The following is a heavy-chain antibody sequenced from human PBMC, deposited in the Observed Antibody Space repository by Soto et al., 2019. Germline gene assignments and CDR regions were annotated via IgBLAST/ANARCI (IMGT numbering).Heavy chain of an antibody. V-gene: IGHV4-4*02. CDR1: GDSISSHDW. CDR2: IHHSGGT. J-gene: IGHJ4*02. CDR3: VRKGYYSLDY. Sequence: QVQLQESGPGLVKPSGTLSLTCAVSGDSISSHDWWSWVRQPPNKGLEQIAEIHHSGGTNYNQSLMSRATISVDNSNNQFSLKLISATAADTGVYYCVRKGYYSLDYWGQGTLVSVSS. D-gene: IGHD3-3*01.